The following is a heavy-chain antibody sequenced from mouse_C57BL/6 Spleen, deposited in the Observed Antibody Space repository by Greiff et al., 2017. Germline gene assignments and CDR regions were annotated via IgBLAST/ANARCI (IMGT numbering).Heavy chain of an antibody. CDR1: GYTFTSYW. D-gene: IGHD1-1*01. CDR2: IDPSDSET. J-gene: IGHJ1*03. Sequence: QVQLQQPGAELVRPGSSVKLSCKASGYTFTSYWMHWVKQRPIQGLAWIGNIDPSDSETHYNQKFKDKATLTVDNSSSTAYMQLSSLTSEDSAVYYCARDGYGSSYRYFDVWGTGTTVTVSS. V-gene: IGHV1-52*01. CDR3: ARDGYGSSYRYFDV.